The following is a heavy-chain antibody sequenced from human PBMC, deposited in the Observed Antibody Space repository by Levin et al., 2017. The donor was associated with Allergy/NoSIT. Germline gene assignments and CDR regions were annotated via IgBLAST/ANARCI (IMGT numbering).Heavy chain of an antibody. CDR2: INPNNGDT. CDR1: GYMFTGYY. J-gene: IGHJ4*02. Sequence: GASVKVSCKASGYMFTGYYIQWVRQAPGQGLEWMGWINPNNGDTTYEQKFQGRVTMTRDTSISTVYMEMSGLTFDDTAMYFCLREGVYGNDGAEFWGQGTVVIVSS. V-gene: IGHV1-2*02. CDR3: LREGVYGNDGAEF. D-gene: IGHD1-1*01.